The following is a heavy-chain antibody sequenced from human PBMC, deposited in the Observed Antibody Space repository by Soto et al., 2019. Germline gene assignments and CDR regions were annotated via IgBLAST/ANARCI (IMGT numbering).Heavy chain of an antibody. D-gene: IGHD4-4*01. V-gene: IGHV3-23*01. CDR2: ISGSGGST. CDR1: GFTFSSYA. Sequence: GGSLRLSCAASGFTFSSYAMSWVRQAPGKGLEWVSAISGSGGSTYYADSVKGRFTISRDNSKNTLYLQMNSLRAEDTAVYYCAKDGTYSNYGAPLIKPNYFDYWGQGTLVTVSS. J-gene: IGHJ4*02. CDR3: AKDGTYSNYGAPLIKPNYFDY.